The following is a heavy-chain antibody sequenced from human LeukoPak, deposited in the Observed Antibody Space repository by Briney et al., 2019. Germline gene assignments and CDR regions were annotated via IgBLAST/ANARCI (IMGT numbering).Heavy chain of an antibody. D-gene: IGHD3-9*01. J-gene: IGHJ4*02. CDR2: IYPGDSDL. V-gene: IGHV5-51*01. CDR1: GYSFTSYW. CDR3: AREGAVTYYDILTGYYPPDY. Sequence: GESLKISCKTSGYSFTSYWIGWVRQMPGKGLEWMGLIYPGDSDLRYNPSFQGQVTISADKSISTAYLQWSSLKASDTAMYYCAREGAVTYYDILTGYYPPDYWGQGTLVTVSS.